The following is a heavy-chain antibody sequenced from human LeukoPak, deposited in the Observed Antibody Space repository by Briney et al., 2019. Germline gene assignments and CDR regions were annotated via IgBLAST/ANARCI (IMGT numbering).Heavy chain of an antibody. CDR1: CGAISSGGYY. CDR3: ASEGPGRYSGQENGFDP. V-gene: IGHV4-61*08. J-gene: IGHJ5*02. CDR2: IYYSGTT. D-gene: IGHD3-10*01. Sequence: PETLSLTCTVSCGAISSGGYYWGWIRQHPGKGLERIGYIYYSGTTYHNPSLKSRGTISGDTSKNQFSLELSPVTAADRAVYFCASEGPGRYSGQENGFDPWGQGTLVTVSS.